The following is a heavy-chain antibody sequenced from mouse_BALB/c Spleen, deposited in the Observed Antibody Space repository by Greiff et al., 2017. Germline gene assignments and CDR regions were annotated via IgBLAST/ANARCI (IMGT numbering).Heavy chain of an antibody. CDR3: ARYYYGSSYGAMDY. J-gene: IGHJ4*01. V-gene: IGHV3-8*02. CDR1: GDSITSGY. D-gene: IGHD1-1*01. CDR2: ISYSGST. Sequence: EVQLQQSGPSLVKPSQTLSLTCSVTGDSITSGYWNWIRKFPGNKLEYMGYISYSGSTYYNPSLKSRISITRDTSKNQYYLQLNSVTTEDTATYYCARYYYGSSYGAMDYWGQGTSVTVSS.